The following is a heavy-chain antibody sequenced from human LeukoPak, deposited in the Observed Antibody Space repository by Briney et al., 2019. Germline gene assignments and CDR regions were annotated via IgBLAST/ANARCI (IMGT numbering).Heavy chain of an antibody. CDR2: INQNEVVK. V-gene: IGHV3-7*01. CDR1: GFMFGDYW. J-gene: IGHJ4*02. Sequence: GGSLRLSCVASGFMFGDYWMRWVRQAPGKGLEWVASINQNEVVKYYVDSVKGRFTISRDNSKNTLYLQMTSLKTEDTAVYFCARYLFSDFYFDHWGQGTLVTVSS. D-gene: IGHD2-21*01. CDR3: ARYLFSDFYFDH.